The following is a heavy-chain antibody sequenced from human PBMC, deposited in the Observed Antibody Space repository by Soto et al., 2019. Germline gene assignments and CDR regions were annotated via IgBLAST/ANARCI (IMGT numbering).Heavy chain of an antibody. CDR2: ISAYNGDT. CDR3: EGADSSSSGFDY. D-gene: IGHD6-6*01. J-gene: IGHJ4*02. Sequence: QVQLVQSGAEVKKPGASVKVSCKASGYTFPTYGISWVRQAPGQGLEWMGWISAYNGDTNYPQKLQGRVNLTTDTTTNTAYMEVRSLRSDDTALYFCEGADSSSSGFDYWGQGTLVTVSS. V-gene: IGHV1-18*01. CDR1: GYTFPTYG.